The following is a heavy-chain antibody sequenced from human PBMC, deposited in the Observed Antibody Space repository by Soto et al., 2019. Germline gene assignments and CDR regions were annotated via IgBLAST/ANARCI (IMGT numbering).Heavy chain of an antibody. V-gene: IGHV4-59*01. Sequence: QVQLQESGPGLVKPSETLSLTCTVSGGSISSYYWTWIRQPPGKGLEWIGYIYYSGNTNYNPSLKSRVTISVDTSKNQFSLKLSSVTAADTAVYYCARSILTMGACAFDIWGQGTMVTVSS. CDR3: ARSILTMGACAFDI. CDR2: IYYSGNT. CDR1: GGSISSYY. D-gene: IGHD3-9*01. J-gene: IGHJ3*02.